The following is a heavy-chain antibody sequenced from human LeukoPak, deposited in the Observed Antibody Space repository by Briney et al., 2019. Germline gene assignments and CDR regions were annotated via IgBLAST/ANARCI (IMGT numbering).Heavy chain of an antibody. J-gene: IGHJ4*02. Sequence: SETLSLTCAVYGESFSGHYWTWIRQPPGKGLEWIGEINHSGITNYNPSLKSRVIISVDTSKNQFSLKLSSVTAADTAVYYCARAVTARPLDYWGQGTLVTVSS. CDR3: ARAVTARPLDY. V-gene: IGHV4-34*01. D-gene: IGHD6-6*01. CDR1: GESFSGHY. CDR2: INHSGIT.